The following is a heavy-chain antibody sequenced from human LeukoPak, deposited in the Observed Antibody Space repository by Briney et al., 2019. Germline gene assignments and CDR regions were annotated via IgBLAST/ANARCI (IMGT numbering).Heavy chain of an antibody. V-gene: IGHV3-7*03. J-gene: IGHJ4*02. CDR1: GFTFSNYW. CDR3: AKDHRRSIAAAGRLFDY. CDR2: IKQDGSEK. D-gene: IGHD6-13*01. Sequence: GGSLRLSCAASGFTFSNYWITWVRQAPGKGLEWVANIKQDGSEKYYMDSVKGRFTISRDNAKNSLFLQMNSLRAEDTAVYYCAKDHRRSIAAAGRLFDYWGQGTLVTVSS.